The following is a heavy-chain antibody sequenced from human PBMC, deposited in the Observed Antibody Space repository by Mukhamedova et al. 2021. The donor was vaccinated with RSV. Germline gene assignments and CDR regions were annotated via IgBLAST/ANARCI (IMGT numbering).Heavy chain of an antibody. D-gene: IGHD3-3*01. CDR3: ATSLRFLEWLFNY. Sequence: GQGLEWMGGIIPIFGTANYAQKFQGRVTITADESTSTAYMELSSLRSEDTAVYYCATSLRFLEWLFNYWGQGTLVTVSS. V-gene: IGHV1-69*01. CDR2: IIPIFGTA. J-gene: IGHJ4*02.